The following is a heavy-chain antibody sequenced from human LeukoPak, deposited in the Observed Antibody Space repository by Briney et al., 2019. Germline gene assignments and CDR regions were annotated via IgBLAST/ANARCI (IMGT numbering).Heavy chain of an antibody. CDR1: GGSISSDY. CDR3: ARLGSGWPFDY. D-gene: IGHD6-25*01. J-gene: IGHJ4*02. V-gene: IGHV4-4*09. Sequence: SETLSLTCTVSGGSISSDYWSWIRQPPGKGLEWIGWIYASGITNYSPSLKSRVTISVDTSKNQFSLKLTSVTAADTAVYYCARLGSGWPFDYWGQGTLVTVSS. CDR2: IYASGIT.